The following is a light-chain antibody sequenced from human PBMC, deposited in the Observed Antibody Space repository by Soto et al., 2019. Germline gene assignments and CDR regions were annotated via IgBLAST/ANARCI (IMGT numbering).Light chain of an antibody. CDR1: QSISGW. J-gene: IGKJ2*01. V-gene: IGKV1-5*01. CDR3: QQYSSYPYT. Sequence: DIQMSKSPSTLSASIVDRVTITCLASQSISGWLSWYQQTPGKAPKLLIYDASSLESGVPSRFSGSGSGTEFALTISSLQPDDFATYYCQQYSSYPYTCGQGTK. CDR2: DAS.